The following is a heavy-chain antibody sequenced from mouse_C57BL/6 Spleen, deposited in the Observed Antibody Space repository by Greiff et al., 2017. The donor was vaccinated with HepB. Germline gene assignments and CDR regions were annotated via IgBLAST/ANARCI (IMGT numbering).Heavy chain of an antibody. D-gene: IGHD3-2*02. J-gene: IGHJ4*01. V-gene: IGHV1-74*01. Sequence: QVQLKQPGAELVKPGASVKVSCKASGYTFTSYWMHWVKQRPGQGLEWIGRIHPSDSDTNYNQKFKGKATLTVDKSSSTAYMQLSSLTSEDSAVYYCAIPSSGYAMDYWGQGTSVTVSS. CDR2: IHPSDSDT. CDR1: GYTFTSYW. CDR3: AIPSSGYAMDY.